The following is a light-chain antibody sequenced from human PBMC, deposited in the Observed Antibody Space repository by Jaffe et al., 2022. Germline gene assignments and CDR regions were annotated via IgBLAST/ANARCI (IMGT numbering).Light chain of an antibody. V-gene: IGLV1-51*01. CDR3: GTWDNSLSAWV. Sequence: QSVLTQPPSVSAAPGQKVSISCSGSSSNIGSDYVSWYQQLPGEAPKLLIYVNNERPSGIPDRFSGSKSGTSATLDITGLQTGDQADYYCGTWDNSLSAWVFGGGTKLTVL. J-gene: IGLJ3*02. CDR2: VNN. CDR1: SSNIGSDY.